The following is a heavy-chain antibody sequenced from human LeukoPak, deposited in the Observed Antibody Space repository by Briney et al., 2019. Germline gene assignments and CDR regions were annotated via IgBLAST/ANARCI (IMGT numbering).Heavy chain of an antibody. CDR3: AKDPAYYDTSNYYGGFDY. V-gene: IGHV3-21*01. CDR1: GFIFRTHS. J-gene: IGHJ4*02. CDR2: ISSNSTYI. D-gene: IGHD3-22*01. Sequence: GGSLRLSCAASGFIFRTHSMNWVRQAPGKGLEWVSSISSNSTYIYYADSVKGRFTISRDNAKNSLYLQMNSLTAEDTAVYYCAKDPAYYDTSNYYGGFDYWGQGTLVTVSS.